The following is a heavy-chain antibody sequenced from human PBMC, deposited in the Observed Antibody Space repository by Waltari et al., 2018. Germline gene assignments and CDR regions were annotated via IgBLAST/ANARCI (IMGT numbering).Heavy chain of an antibody. J-gene: IGHJ4*02. CDR1: GFTFSSYS. D-gene: IGHD6-19*01. CDR3: ARDRSSGSFYLLDY. CDR2: ISSSSSTI. V-gene: IGHV3-48*04. Sequence: EVQLVESGGGLVQPGGSPRLSCAASGFTFSSYSMNWVRQAPGKGLEWVSYISSSSSTIYYADSVKGRFTISRDNAKNSLYLQMNSLRAEDTAVYYCARDRSSGSFYLLDYWGQGTLVTVSS.